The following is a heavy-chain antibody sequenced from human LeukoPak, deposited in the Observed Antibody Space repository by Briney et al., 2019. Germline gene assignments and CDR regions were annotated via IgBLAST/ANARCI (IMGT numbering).Heavy chain of an antibody. D-gene: IGHD3-16*02. CDR3: AGDYDYVWGSYQY. CDR1: GESFSGYY. J-gene: IGHJ4*02. CDR2: INHSGST. Sequence: PPETLSLTCAVYGESFSGYYWSWIRQPPGKGLEWIGEINHSGSTNYNPSLKSRVTISVDTSKNQFSLKLSSVTAADTAVYYCAGDYDYVWGSYQYWGQGTLVTVSS. V-gene: IGHV4-34*01.